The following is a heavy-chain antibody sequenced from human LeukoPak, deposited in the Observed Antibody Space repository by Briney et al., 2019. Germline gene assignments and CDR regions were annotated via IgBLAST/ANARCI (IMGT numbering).Heavy chain of an antibody. Sequence: PGGSLRLSCAASGFTFDDYGMSWVRQAPGKGLEWVSGINWNGGSTGYADSVKGRFTISRDNAKNSLYLQTNSLRAEDTALYYCAREGYYDSSGYLDYWGQGTLVTVSS. D-gene: IGHD3-22*01. V-gene: IGHV3-20*04. J-gene: IGHJ4*02. CDR3: AREGYYDSSGYLDY. CDR2: INWNGGST. CDR1: GFTFDDYG.